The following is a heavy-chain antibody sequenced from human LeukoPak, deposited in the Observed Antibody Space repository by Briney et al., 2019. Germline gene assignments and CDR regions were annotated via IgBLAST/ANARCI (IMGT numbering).Heavy chain of an antibody. D-gene: IGHD5-18*01. CDR1: GGTFSSYA. CDR2: IIPIFGTA. V-gene: IGHV1-69*05. J-gene: IGHJ4*02. CDR3: AREDIDTAMGCIGY. Sequence: SVKVSCKASGGTFSSYAISWVRQAPGQGLEWMGRIIPIFGTANYAQKFQGRVTITTDESTSTAYMELSSLRSEDTAVYYCAREDIDTAMGCIGYWGQGTLVTVSS.